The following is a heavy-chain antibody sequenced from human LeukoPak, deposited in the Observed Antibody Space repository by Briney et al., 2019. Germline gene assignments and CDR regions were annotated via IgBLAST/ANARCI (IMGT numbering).Heavy chain of an antibody. CDR2: INHSGST. CDR3: ASRGASRWLQLKAFDI. J-gene: IGHJ3*02. CDR1: GGSFSGYY. Sequence: SETLSLTCAVYGGSFSGYYWSWIRQPPGKGLEWIGEINHSGSTNYNPSLKSRVTISVDTSKNQFSLKLSSVTAADTAVYYCASRGASRWLQLKAFDIWGQETMVTVSS. V-gene: IGHV4-34*01. D-gene: IGHD5-24*01.